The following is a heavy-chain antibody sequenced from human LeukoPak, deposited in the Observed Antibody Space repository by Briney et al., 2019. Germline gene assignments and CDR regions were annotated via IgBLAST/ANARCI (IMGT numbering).Heavy chain of an antibody. V-gene: IGHV3-21*01. CDR1: GFTFSSYS. D-gene: IGHD6-13*01. J-gene: IGHJ4*02. Sequence: GGSLRLPCAASGFTFSSYSMNWVRQAPGKGLEWVSSISSSSSYIYYADSVKGRFTISRDNAKNSLYLQMNSLRAEDTAVYYCARGGYSSSWWSDYWGQGTLVTVSS. CDR3: ARGGYSSSWWSDY. CDR2: ISSSSSYI.